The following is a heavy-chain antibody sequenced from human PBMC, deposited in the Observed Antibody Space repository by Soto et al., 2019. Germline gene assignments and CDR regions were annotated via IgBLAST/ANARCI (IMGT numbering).Heavy chain of an antibody. D-gene: IGHD2-15*01. CDR1: GGSVSSGSYY. CDR3: ARDGGVRWYGFDY. V-gene: IGHV4-61*01. Sequence: QVQLQESGPGLVKPSETLSLTCTVSGGSVSSGSYYWSWIRQPPGKGLEWIGYIYYSGSTNYNPSLMSRVTISVDTSKNQFSLKLSSVTAADTAVYYCARDGGVRWYGFDYWGQGTLVTVSS. CDR2: IYYSGST. J-gene: IGHJ4*02.